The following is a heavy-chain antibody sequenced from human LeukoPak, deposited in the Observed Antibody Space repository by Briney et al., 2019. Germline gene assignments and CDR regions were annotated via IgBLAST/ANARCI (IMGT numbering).Heavy chain of an antibody. V-gene: IGHV3-53*01. CDR1: YFTVGDNY. CDR2: IHSTGTA. Sequence: GGSLRLSCAATYFTVGDNYMNWVRQAPGKGLEWVAVIHSTGTAYYADSVRGRFTISRDNSKNSLYFQMNGLRAEDTAVYYCVRGRRWFDPWGQGTLVIVSS. CDR3: VRGRRWFDP. J-gene: IGHJ5*02.